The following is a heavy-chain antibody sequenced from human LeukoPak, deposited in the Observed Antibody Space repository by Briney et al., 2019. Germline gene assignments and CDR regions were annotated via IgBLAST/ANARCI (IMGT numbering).Heavy chain of an antibody. CDR3: ARPVISGYFQYLDI. Sequence: PSETLSLTCIVSGGSISSYYWSWIRQPPGKGLEWIGYTHNSESTSYNPSLKSRVTISADTSKSQVSLKLSSLTADDTAVYYCARPVISGYFQYLDIWGPGTLVTVSS. J-gene: IGHJ2*01. D-gene: IGHD3-22*01. CDR2: THNSEST. V-gene: IGHV4-59*08. CDR1: GGSISSYY.